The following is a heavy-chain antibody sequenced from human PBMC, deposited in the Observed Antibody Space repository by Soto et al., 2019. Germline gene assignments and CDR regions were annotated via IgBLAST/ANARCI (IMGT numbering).Heavy chain of an antibody. D-gene: IGHD6-6*01. J-gene: IGHJ6*02. CDR1: GGSFSGYY. CDR3: ARSRPTLIYYYGMDV. CDR2: INHSGST. V-gene: IGHV4-34*01. Sequence: SETLSLTCAVYGGSFSGYYWSWIRQPPGKGLEWIGEINHSGSTNYNPSLKSRVTISVDTSKNQFSLKLSSVTAADTAVYYCARSRPTLIYYYGMDVWSQGTTVTVSS.